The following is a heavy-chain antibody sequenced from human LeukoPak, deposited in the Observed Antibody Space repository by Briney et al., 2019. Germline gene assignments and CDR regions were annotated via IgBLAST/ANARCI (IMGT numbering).Heavy chain of an antibody. CDR3: ARASSSWYFGRGYYFDY. V-gene: IGHV1-69*06. D-gene: IGHD6-13*01. J-gene: IGHJ4*02. CDR1: GGTFSSYA. Sequence: ASVKVSCKASGGTFSSYAISWVRQAPGQGLEWMGGIIPIFGTANYAQKFQGRFTITADKSTSTAYMELSSLRSEDTAVYYCARASSSWYFGRGYYFDYWGQGTLVTVSS. CDR2: IIPIFGTA.